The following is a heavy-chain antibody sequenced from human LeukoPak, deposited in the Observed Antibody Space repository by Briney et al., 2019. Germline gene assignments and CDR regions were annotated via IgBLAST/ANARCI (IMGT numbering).Heavy chain of an antibody. Sequence: PSETLSLTCTVSDDSISDYYRGWIRQPPGKGLEWIGYIYYSGSTNYNPSLKSRVTISVDTSKNQFSLKLSSVTAADTAVYYCARSRGGYSPDYWGQGTLVTVSS. CDR2: IYYSGST. CDR1: DDSISDYY. J-gene: IGHJ4*02. CDR3: ARSRGGYSPDY. D-gene: IGHD5-18*01. V-gene: IGHV4-59*01.